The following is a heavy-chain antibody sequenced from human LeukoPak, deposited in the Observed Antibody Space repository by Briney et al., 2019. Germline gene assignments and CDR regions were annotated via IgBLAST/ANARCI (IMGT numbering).Heavy chain of an antibody. D-gene: IGHD3-16*01. Sequence: GASVKVSCKASGYTFTGYYIHWVRRAPGQGLEWMGWINPNSGDRNDAQKVQGRVTMTRDKSINTAYLELSSLRSDDTAVYYCAKLGGGINWFDPWGQGTLVIVSS. CDR2: INPNSGDR. CDR3: AKLGGGINWFDP. J-gene: IGHJ5*02. V-gene: IGHV1-2*02. CDR1: GYTFTGYY.